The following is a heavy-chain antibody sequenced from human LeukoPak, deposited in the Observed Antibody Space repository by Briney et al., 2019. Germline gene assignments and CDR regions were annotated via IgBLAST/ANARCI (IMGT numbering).Heavy chain of an antibody. V-gene: IGHV3-9*01. CDR2: ISWNSGSI. Sequence: GGSLRLSCAASGFTFDDYAIHWVRQAPGKGLEWVSGISWNSGSIGYADSVKGRFTISRDNAKNSLYLQMNSLRAEDTAVYYCARRRQVGADDAFDIWGQGTMVTVSS. J-gene: IGHJ3*02. D-gene: IGHD1-26*01. CDR1: GFTFDDYA. CDR3: ARRRQVGADDAFDI.